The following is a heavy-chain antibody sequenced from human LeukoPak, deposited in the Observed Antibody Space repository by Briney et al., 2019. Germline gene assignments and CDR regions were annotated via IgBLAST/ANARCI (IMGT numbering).Heavy chain of an antibody. Sequence: PSETLSLTCTVSGGSISSGGYYWSWIRQHPGKGLEWIGYIYYSGSTYYNPSLKSRVTISVDTSKNQFSLKLSSVTAAVTAVYYCARGVLLWFGELLTWFDPWGQGTLVTVSS. CDR1: GGSISSGGYY. D-gene: IGHD3-10*01. CDR2: IYYSGST. CDR3: ARGVLLWFGELLTWFDP. V-gene: IGHV4-31*03. J-gene: IGHJ5*02.